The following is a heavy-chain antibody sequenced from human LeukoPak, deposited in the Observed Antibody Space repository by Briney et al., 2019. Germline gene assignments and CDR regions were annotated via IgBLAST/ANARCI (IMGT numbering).Heavy chain of an antibody. CDR3: AGLGSTVKGRIDP. J-gene: IGHJ5*02. CDR2: ISTDSGDA. Sequence: GASVKVSCKASGYHFTCYHVHWLRQAPGQGLEGMGRISTDSGDADIVQKFQGRVAMSRDTSISTAYMELSRLTSDDSAVYYCAGLGSTVKGRIDPWGQGTSVTVPS. CDR1: GYHFTCYH. D-gene: IGHD5/OR15-5a*01. V-gene: IGHV1-2*06.